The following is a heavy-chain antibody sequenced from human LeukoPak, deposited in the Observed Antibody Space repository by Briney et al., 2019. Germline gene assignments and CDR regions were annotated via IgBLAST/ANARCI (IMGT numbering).Heavy chain of an antibody. V-gene: IGHV1-8*03. CDR2: MNPNSGNT. D-gene: IGHD6-19*01. CDR1: GYTFTSYD. Sequence: ASVTVSCKASGYTFTSYDINWVRQAAGQGLEWMGWMNPNSGNTGYAQKFQGRVTINRNTSISTAYMELSSLRSEDTAVYYCARANRYSSGCDYWGQGTLVTVSS. CDR3: ARANRYSSGCDY. J-gene: IGHJ4*02.